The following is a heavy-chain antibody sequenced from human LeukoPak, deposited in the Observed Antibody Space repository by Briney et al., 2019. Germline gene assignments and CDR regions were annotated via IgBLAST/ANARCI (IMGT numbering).Heavy chain of an antibody. CDR2: IYTSGST. CDR1: GYSISSGYY. D-gene: IGHD6-19*01. CDR3: ARKLRSLGWYFDL. J-gene: IGHJ2*01. V-gene: IGHV4-4*07. Sequence: SETLSLTCTVSGYSISSGYYWGWIRQPAGKGLEWIGRIYTSGSTNYNPSLKSRVTMSVDTSKNQFSLKLSSVTAADTAVYYCARKLRSLGWYFDLWGRGTLVTVSS.